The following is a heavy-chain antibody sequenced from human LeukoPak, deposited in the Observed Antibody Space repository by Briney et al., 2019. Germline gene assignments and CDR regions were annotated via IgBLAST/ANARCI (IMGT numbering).Heavy chain of an antibody. V-gene: IGHV7-4-1*02. CDR3: ARSSGWYDHDAFDI. J-gene: IGHJ3*02. D-gene: IGHD6-19*01. CDR2: INTNTGNP. CDR1: GYTFTSYA. Sequence: ASVKVSCKASGYTFTSYAMNWVRQAPGQGLEWMGWINTNTGNPTYAQGFTGRFVFSLDTSVSTAYLQISSLKAEDTAVYYCARSSGWYDHDAFDIWGQGTMVTVSS.